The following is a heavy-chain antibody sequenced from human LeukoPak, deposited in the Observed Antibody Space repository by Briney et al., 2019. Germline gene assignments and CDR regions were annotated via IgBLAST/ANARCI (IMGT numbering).Heavy chain of an antibody. V-gene: IGHV3-64D*09. D-gene: IGHD6-19*01. Sequence: GGSLRLSCSASGFTFSSYAMHWVRQAPGKGLEYVSAISSNGGSTYFADSVKGRFIISGDNSKNTLYLQMSSLRAEDTAVYYCVKVGAVAGIFDYWGQGTLVTVSS. CDR2: ISSNGGST. CDR1: GFTFSSYA. J-gene: IGHJ4*02. CDR3: VKVGAVAGIFDY.